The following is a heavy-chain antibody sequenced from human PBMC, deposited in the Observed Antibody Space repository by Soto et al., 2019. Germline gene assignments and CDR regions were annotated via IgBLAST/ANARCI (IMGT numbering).Heavy chain of an antibody. J-gene: IGHJ4*02. CDR2: INHSGST. CDR3: ARRGPQGYCSGGSCYSLGFDY. Sequence: KTSETLSLTCAVYGGSFSCYYWSWIRQPPGKGLEWIGEINHSGSTNYNPSLKSRVTISVDTSKNQFSLKLSSVTAADTAVYYCARRGPQGYCSGGSCYSLGFDYWGQGTLVTVSS. D-gene: IGHD2-15*01. V-gene: IGHV4-34*01. CDR1: GGSFSCYY.